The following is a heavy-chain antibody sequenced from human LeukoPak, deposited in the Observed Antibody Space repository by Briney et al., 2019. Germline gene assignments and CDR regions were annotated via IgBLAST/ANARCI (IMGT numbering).Heavy chain of an antibody. D-gene: IGHD5-12*01. J-gene: IGHJ1*01. Sequence: SETLSLTCTVSGGSISTYYWSWIRQPPGKGLEWVGYIYYSGKTNYNPSLKSRVIISVDTSKNQFSLKLSSVTAADTAVYYCARGGYPGYSQHWGQGTLVTVSS. CDR1: GGSISTYY. CDR3: ARGGYPGYSQH. CDR2: IYYSGKT. V-gene: IGHV4-59*01.